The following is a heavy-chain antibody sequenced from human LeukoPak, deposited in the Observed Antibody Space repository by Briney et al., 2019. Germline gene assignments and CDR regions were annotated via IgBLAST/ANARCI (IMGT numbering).Heavy chain of an antibody. J-gene: IGHJ6*03. D-gene: IGHD2-2*02. CDR1: GGSINTFY. V-gene: IGHV4-4*09. CDR2: IYTSGTT. Sequence: SETLSLTCTVSGGSINTFYWSWIRQPPGKGLEWIRCIYTSGTTDYNPSLKSRVTMSVDTSKNQFSLKLSSVTAADTAVYYCARRLVLPAAIRTYYYYYMDVWGKGTTVTVSS. CDR3: ARRLVLPAAIRTYYYYYMDV.